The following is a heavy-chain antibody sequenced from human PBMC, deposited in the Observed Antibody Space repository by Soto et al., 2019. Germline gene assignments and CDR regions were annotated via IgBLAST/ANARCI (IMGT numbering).Heavy chain of an antibody. Sequence: QLQLQESGPGLVKPSETLSLTCTVSGGSISSSSYYWGWIRQPPGKGLEWIGSIYYSGSTYYNPSLKSRVTLSVDTSKNQFSLKLSSVTAADTAVYYCASVRRGGYDSLRYYYGMDVWGQGTTVTVS. CDR3: ASVRRGGYDSLRYYYGMDV. CDR2: IYYSGST. D-gene: IGHD5-12*01. CDR1: GGSISSSSYY. J-gene: IGHJ6*02. V-gene: IGHV4-39*01.